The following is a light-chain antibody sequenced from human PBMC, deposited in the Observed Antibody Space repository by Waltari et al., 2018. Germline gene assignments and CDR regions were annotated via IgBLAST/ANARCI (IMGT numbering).Light chain of an antibody. CDR1: QNVRRDY. J-gene: IGKJ1*01. CDR2: GAS. CDR3: QHYGSSLWT. Sequence: DSLLTQSPGTLFLTPGERATLSCRASQNVRRDYLAWYQHKPGQAPRLLIFGASRRATGIPERFSGTGSGTDFTLTISRLEPEDFALYYCQHYGSSLWTFGQGTKVEIK. V-gene: IGKV3-20*01.